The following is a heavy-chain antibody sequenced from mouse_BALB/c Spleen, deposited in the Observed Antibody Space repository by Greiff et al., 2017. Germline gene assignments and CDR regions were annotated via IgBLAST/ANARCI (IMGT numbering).Heavy chain of an antibody. CDR3: AREPLGRYAMDY. Sequence: SGAELVKPGASVKLSCTASGFNIKDTYMHWVKQRPEQGLEWIGRIDPANGNTKYDPKFQGKATITADTSSNTAYLQLSSLTSEDTAVYYCAREPLGRYAMDYWGQGTSVTVSS. CDR2: IDPANGNT. D-gene: IGHD2-10*02. V-gene: IGHV14-3*02. CDR1: GFNIKDTY. J-gene: IGHJ4*01.